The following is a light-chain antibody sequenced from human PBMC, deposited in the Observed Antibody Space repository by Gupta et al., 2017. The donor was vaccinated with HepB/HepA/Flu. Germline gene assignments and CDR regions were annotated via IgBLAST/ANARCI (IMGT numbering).Light chain of an antibody. Sequence: QLVLTQSPSASASLGPSVKLTCTLSSGHSSYAIAWHQQQPEKGPRYLMKLNSDGTHSKGDGIPGRFSGSTSGAERYLTISSLQSEDEADYYCQTWGTGIVVFGGGTKLTVL. CDR2: LNSDGTH. CDR1: SGHSSYA. V-gene: IGLV4-69*01. J-gene: IGLJ2*01. CDR3: QTWGTGIVV.